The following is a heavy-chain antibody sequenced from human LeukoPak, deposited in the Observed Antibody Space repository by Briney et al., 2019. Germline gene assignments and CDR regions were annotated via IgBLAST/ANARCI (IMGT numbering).Heavy chain of an antibody. CDR3: ARSIAAAGTGLYYYYYYYMDV. D-gene: IGHD6-13*01. Sequence: ASVKVSCTASGYTFTSYDINWVRQATGQGLEWMGWMNPNSGNTGYEQKFQGRVTMTRNTSISTAYMELSSLRSEDTAVYYCARSIAAAGTGLYYYYYYYMDVWGKGTTVTVSS. CDR2: MNPNSGNT. V-gene: IGHV1-8*01. CDR1: GYTFTSYD. J-gene: IGHJ6*03.